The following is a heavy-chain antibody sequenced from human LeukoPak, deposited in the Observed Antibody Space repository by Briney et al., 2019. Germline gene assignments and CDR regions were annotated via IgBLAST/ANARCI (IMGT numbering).Heavy chain of an antibody. V-gene: IGHV4-39*01. J-gene: IGHJ3*01. CDR3: XXXGXYCSSTSCYSN. D-gene: IGHD2-2*01. CDR2: IYYSGST. CDR1: GVSISSSSYY. Sequence: ETLXXTXTVSGVSISSSSYYWGWIRQPPGKGLEWIGSIYYSGSTYYNSSLKSRITISVETAKNQFSLKLSSGTGAGTAVYXXXXXGXYCSSTSCYSNWGQGTMVTVSS.